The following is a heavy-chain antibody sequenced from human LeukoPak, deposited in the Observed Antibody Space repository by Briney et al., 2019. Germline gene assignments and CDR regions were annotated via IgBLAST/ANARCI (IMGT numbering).Heavy chain of an antibody. Sequence: PGGSLRLSCAASGFTFSKYCIHWVRQAPGKGLEWVAVITYDGSNKYYADSVKGRFTISRDDSKNTLYLQMNSLRAEDTAVYYCARGDYSTLYYFDYWGQGALVTVSS. CDR1: GFTFSKYC. J-gene: IGHJ4*02. D-gene: IGHD4-11*01. CDR3: ARGDYSTLYYFDY. V-gene: IGHV3-30*03. CDR2: ITYDGSNK.